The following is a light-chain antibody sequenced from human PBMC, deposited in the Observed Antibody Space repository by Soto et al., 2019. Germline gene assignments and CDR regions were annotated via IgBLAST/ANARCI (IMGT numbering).Light chain of an antibody. V-gene: IGKV1-39*01. CDR2: AAS. Sequence: DIQITKSPSSLSASVRERVTITCQATQSISSYLNWYQQKPGKAPKLLIYAASSLQSGVPSRFSGSVSGTDFTLTISSLQPEDFATYYCQQSYSTPRTFGQGTKV. CDR3: QQSYSTPRT. J-gene: IGKJ1*01. CDR1: QSISSY.